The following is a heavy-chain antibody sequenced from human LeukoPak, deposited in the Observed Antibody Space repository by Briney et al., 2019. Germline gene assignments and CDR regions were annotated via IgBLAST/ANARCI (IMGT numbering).Heavy chain of an antibody. CDR2: ISSSSSTI. CDR1: GFTFSSYS. D-gene: IGHD3-22*01. V-gene: IGHV3-48*01. CDR3: ARDGYYYDSSGYYAPNFDY. J-gene: IGHJ4*02. Sequence: PGGSLRLSCAASGFTFSSYSMNWVRQAPGKGLEWVSYISSSSSTIYYADSVKGRFTISRDNAKNSLYLQMNSLRAEDTAVYYCARDGYYYDSSGYYAPNFDYWGQGTLVTVSS.